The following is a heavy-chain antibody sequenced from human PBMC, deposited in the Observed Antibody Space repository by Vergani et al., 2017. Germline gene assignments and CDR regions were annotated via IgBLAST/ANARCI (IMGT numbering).Heavy chain of an antibody. Sequence: VQLVETGGGLIQPGGSLRLSCAASGFTVSSNYMSWVRQAPGKGLEWVSYISSSSSTIYYATSVKCRFTISRANAKNSLYLQMNSLRAKDTDVYYCARDGYCSSTSCLFDAFDIWGQGTMVTVSS. V-gene: IGHV3-11*01. J-gene: IGHJ3*02. CDR3: ARDGYCSSTSCLFDAFDI. CDR2: ISSSSSTI. D-gene: IGHD2-2*01. CDR1: GFTVSSNY.